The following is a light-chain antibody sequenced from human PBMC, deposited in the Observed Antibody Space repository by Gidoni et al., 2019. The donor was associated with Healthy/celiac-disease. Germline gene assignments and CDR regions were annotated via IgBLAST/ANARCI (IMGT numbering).Light chain of an antibody. CDR3: QQRSNWLT. CDR1: QSVSSY. J-gene: IGKJ4*01. V-gene: IGKV3-11*01. CDR2: DAS. Sequence: EIVLTQSPATLSLSPGERATLSCRASQSVSSYLAWYHQKPGQAPRLLIYDASNRATGIPARCSGSGAATDFTLTISSLEPDDFAVYYCQQRSNWLTFGGGTKVEIK.